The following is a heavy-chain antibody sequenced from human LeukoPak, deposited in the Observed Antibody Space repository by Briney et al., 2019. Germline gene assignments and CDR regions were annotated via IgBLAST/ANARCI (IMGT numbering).Heavy chain of an antibody. CDR1: GFTFSNYD. J-gene: IGHJ4*02. V-gene: IGHV3-13*04. Sequence: PGGSLTLSCAASGFTFSNYDMHWVRQATGKGLEWVSAIGTAGDTYYPGSVRGRFTMSRENAKNSLYLQMNSLTAGDTAVYYCARGANTHFDSCGAGILVTVSS. CDR2: IGTAGDT. CDR3: ARGANTHFDS. D-gene: IGHD1-26*01.